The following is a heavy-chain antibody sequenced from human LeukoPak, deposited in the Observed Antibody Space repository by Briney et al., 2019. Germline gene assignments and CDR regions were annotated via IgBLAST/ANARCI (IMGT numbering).Heavy chain of an antibody. D-gene: IGHD3-10*01. CDR1: GGSFSSYY. CDR2: INHSGST. V-gene: IGHV4-34*01. Sequence: TPSETLSLTCAIYGGSFSSYYWSWIRQPPGKGLEWIGEINHSGSTNYNPSLKSRVTISEDTSKNQFSLKLSSVTAADTAVCYCARFAMVRGVHPWGQGTLVTVSS. CDR3: ARFAMVRGVHP. J-gene: IGHJ5*02.